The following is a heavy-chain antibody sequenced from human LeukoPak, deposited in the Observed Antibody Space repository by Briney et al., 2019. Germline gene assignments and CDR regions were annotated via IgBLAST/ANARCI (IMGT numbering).Heavy chain of an antibody. D-gene: IGHD2-15*01. CDR1: GFTFTSYG. Sequence: GATVKVSCKASGFTFTSYGITWVRQAPGQGLEWMGWISAYNDDTNYAQKLQGRVTMTTDTSTSTAYMELRSLRSDDTAVYYCARDRGIVVVVADYWGQGTLVTVSS. CDR2: ISAYNDDT. V-gene: IGHV1-18*01. CDR3: ARDRGIVVVVADY. J-gene: IGHJ4*02.